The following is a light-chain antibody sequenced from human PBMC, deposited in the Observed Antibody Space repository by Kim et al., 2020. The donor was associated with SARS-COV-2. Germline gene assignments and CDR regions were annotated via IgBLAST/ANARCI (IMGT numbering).Light chain of an antibody. CDR3: NAQDSNDNEV. V-gene: IGLV3-19*01. J-gene: IGLJ2*01. CDR1: CLRSYY. CDR2: GKN. Sequence: VGRGQTGRSSCKGDCLRSYYAKCKQQKKGEAPIVVNYGKNSRPSGIQDRFSGSRSGNTASSIIAGTKAGDEADYYCNAQDSNDNEVFGGGTQLTVL.